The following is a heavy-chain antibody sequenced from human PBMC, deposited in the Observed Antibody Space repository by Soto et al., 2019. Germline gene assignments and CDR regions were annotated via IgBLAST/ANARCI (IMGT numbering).Heavy chain of an antibody. CDR1: GFTFSSFG. V-gene: IGHV3-30*18. D-gene: IGHD5-12*01. J-gene: IGHJ4*02. CDR3: AKDAFSGYVDFTQPSYYFDY. CDR2: ISYDGSNK. Sequence: PGGSLRLSCAASGFTFSSFGMHWVRQAPGKGLEWVAVISYDGSNKYYADSVKGRFTISRDNSKNTLYLQMNSLRAEDTAVYYCAKDAFSGYVDFTQPSYYFDYWGQGTLVTVSS.